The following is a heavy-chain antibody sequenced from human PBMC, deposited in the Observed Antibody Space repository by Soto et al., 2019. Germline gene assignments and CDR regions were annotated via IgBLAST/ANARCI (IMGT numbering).Heavy chain of an antibody. D-gene: IGHD2-2*02. CDR1: GFTVSNNY. CDR2: IYSGGST. CDR3: ATYTSLDY. V-gene: IGHV3-53*02. Sequence: EVQLVETGGGLIQPGGSLRLSCAASGFTVSNNYMSWVRQAPGKGLEWVSLIYSGGSTFYADSVKGRFTISRDNYKNTLFLDINSLRAEDTAVYFCATYTSLDYWGQGIMVTVSP. J-gene: IGHJ4*02.